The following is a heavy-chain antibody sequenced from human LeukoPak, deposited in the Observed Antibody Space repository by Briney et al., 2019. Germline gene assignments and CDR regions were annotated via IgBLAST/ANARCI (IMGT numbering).Heavy chain of an antibody. V-gene: IGHV3-23*01. CDR2: ISGSGGST. CDR1: GFTFSSYA. CDR3: ARELGVWFGELSDAFDI. D-gene: IGHD3-10*01. Sequence: GGSLRLSCAASGFTFSSYAMSWVRQAPGKGLEWVSAISGSGGSTYYADSVKGRFTISRDNSKNTLYLQMNSLRAEDTAVYYCARELGVWFGELSDAFDIWGQGTMVTVSS. J-gene: IGHJ3*02.